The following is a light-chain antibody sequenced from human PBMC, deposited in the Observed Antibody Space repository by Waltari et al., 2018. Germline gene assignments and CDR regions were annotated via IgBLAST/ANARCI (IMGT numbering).Light chain of an antibody. Sequence: EVVMTQSPATLSVSPGDRATLSCRASQSVRSNLAWYQQKPGQAPRLLVHGATTRATGIPARCSGSGSGTEFTLTISSLQSEDFAVYYCQQYNNWLLLTFGGGTKVEIK. J-gene: IGKJ4*01. CDR1: QSVRSN. CDR3: QQYNNWLLLT. V-gene: IGKV3-15*01. CDR2: GAT.